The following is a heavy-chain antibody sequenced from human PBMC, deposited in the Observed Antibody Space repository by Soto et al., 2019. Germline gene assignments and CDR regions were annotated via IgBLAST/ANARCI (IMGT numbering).Heavy chain of an antibody. D-gene: IGHD2-21*02. CDR2: IYNSRST. CDR1: GGSISSGGYS. J-gene: IGHJ4*02. Sequence: SETLSLTCAVSGGSISSGGYSWSWSRQPPGKGLEWIGYIYNSRSTYNNQSLKSRVTISVDRSKNQFSMKLSSVTAAVTAVYYCARTLYCGGDCFSFDYWGQGTLVTVSS. V-gene: IGHV4-30-2*01. CDR3: ARTLYCGGDCFSFDY.